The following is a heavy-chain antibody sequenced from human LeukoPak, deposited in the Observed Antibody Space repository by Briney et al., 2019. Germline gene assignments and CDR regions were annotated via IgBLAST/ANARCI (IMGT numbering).Heavy chain of an antibody. V-gene: IGHV3-66*01. CDR3: ARDLDD. CDR1: GFTVSSSY. J-gene: IGHJ4*02. CDR2: IYTGGST. Sequence: PGWSLRLSCAASGFTVSSSYMNWVRQAPGKGLEWVSLIYTGGSTYYADSVKGRFTISRDNSKNTLYLQMNSLRAEDTAVYYCARDLDDWGQGTLVTVSS.